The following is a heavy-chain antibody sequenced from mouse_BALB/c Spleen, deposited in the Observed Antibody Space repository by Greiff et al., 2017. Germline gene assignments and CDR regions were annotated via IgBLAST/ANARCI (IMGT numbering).Heavy chain of an antibody. Sequence: EVKLQQSGPELVKPGASVKISCTASGYSFTGYFMNWVMQSHGKSLEWIGRINPYNGDTFYNQKFKGKATLTVDKSSSTAHMELRSLASEDSAVYYCARDYGIYYYAMDYWGQGTSVTVSS. J-gene: IGHJ4*01. D-gene: IGHD1-1*01. V-gene: IGHV1-20*02. CDR1: GYSFTGYF. CDR2: INPYNGDT. CDR3: ARDYGIYYYAMDY.